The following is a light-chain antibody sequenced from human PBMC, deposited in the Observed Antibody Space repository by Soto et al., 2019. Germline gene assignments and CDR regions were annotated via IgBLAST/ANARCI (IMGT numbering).Light chain of an antibody. CDR1: QDITNY. J-gene: IGKJ4*01. V-gene: IGKV1-33*01. CDR2: DAA. CDR3: QQYENLPLT. Sequence: DIQMTQSPSSLSASVGDGVTITCQASQDITNYLNWYQQKPGKSPKLLIFDAANLEAGVPSRSSGSGSGTEFTFTISSLQPEDMATYYCQQYENLPLTFGGGTKVDNK.